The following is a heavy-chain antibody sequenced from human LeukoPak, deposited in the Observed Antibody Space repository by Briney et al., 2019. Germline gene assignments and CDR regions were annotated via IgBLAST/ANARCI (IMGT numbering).Heavy chain of an antibody. CDR2: IRSKAYDGTT. J-gene: IGHJ6*02. D-gene: IGHD5-18*01. V-gene: IGHV3-49*04. Sequence: GGSLRLSCTASGFTFGDHAMSWVRQAPGKGLEWVGFIRSKAYDGTTEYAASVKGRFTISREDSKSIAYLQMNSLKTEDTAVYFCSRGPIQLWLPSGMDVWGQGTTVIVSS. CDR3: SRGPIQLWLPSGMDV. CDR1: GFTFGDHA.